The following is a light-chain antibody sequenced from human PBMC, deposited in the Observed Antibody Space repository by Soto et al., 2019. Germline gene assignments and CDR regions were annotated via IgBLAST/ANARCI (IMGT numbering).Light chain of an antibody. CDR1: PGVSSW. V-gene: IGKV1-12*01. J-gene: IGKJ4*01. CDR3: QQAVSFPLT. CDR2: AAS. Sequence: DVQMTQSPSSVSASVGDTVTITCRASPGVSSWLAWYQQKPGIAPKLLIYAASSLQSGVPSRFSGSGSGTHFTLTITHLQPEDFATYHCQQAVSFPLTFGGGTKVEIK.